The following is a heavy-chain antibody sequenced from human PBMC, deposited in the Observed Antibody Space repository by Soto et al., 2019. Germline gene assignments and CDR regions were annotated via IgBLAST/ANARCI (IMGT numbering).Heavy chain of an antibody. CDR1: GCSIITYY. CDR3: AAALSGTGAFDF. V-gene: IGHV4-59*08. CDR2: VYYSGST. Sequence: SETLSLTCTVSGCSIITYYWNWIRQPPGKGLEWIGFVYYSGSTSYYPSLKSRVTISIDTSKNQFSLKLSSVTAADTAVYYCAAALSGTGAFDFWGQGTMVT. D-gene: IGHD6-13*01. J-gene: IGHJ3*01.